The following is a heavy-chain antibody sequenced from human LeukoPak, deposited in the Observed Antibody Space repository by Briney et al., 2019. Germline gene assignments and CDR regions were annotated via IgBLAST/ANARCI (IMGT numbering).Heavy chain of an antibody. Sequence: GGSLRLSCAASGFTFSSCGFSWVRQAPGKGLEWVSSIGPTGTDRYYADSVRGRFTISRDNAKNSMYLQMDSLRDEDTAVYYCATETIGRHYDYWGQGTLLTVSS. CDR2: IGPTGTDR. CDR3: ATETIGRHYDY. D-gene: IGHD1-14*01. V-gene: IGHV3-21*01. J-gene: IGHJ4*02. CDR1: GFTFSSCG.